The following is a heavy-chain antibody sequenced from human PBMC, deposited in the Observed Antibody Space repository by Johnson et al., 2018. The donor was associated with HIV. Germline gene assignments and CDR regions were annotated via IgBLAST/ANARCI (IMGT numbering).Heavy chain of an antibody. Sequence: VQLVESGGGLVQPGGSLRLSCAASGFIFSNYDMHWVRQAAGKRLEWVSGIGTTGDTYYLDSAKGRFTISREKDKNSLYLQMNSLRAEDTALYYCARDGYYDSGSDPLDICGQGTMVTVSS. D-gene: IGHD3-10*01. CDR1: GFIFSNYD. J-gene: IGHJ3*02. V-gene: IGHV3-13*01. CDR2: IGTTGDT. CDR3: ARDGYYDSGSDPLDI.